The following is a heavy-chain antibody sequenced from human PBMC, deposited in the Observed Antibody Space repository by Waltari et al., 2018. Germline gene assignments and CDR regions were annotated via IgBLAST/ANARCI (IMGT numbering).Heavy chain of an antibody. Sequence: QVQLQESGPGLVKPSETLSLTCAVSGYSISSGYYWGWIRQPPGKGLEWIGSIYHSGSTYYNPALKSRVTISVDTSKNQFSLKLSSVTAADTAVYYCAILRGGYCSGGSCSIYNWFDPWGQGTLVTVSS. V-gene: IGHV4-38-2*01. CDR2: IYHSGST. J-gene: IGHJ5*02. D-gene: IGHD2-15*01. CDR1: GYSISSGYY. CDR3: AILRGGYCSGGSCSIYNWFDP.